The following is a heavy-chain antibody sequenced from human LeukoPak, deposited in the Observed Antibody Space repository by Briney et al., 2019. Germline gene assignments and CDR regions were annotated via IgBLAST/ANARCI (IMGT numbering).Heavy chain of an antibody. D-gene: IGHD5-12*01. V-gene: IGHV3-30*04. CDR3: ARDVIVATIWGRGFDY. Sequence: PGRSLRLSCAASGFIFSNYAMHWVRQAPGKGLEWEAVISSDGSKKDHADSVKGRFTISRDNSKNTVYLQMNSLRVEDTAVYYCARDVIVATIWGRGFDYWGQGTLVTVSS. CDR2: ISSDGSKK. J-gene: IGHJ4*02. CDR1: GFIFSNYA.